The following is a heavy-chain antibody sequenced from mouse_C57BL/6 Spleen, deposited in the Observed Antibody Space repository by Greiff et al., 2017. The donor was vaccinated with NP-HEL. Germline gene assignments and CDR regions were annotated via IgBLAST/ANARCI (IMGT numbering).Heavy chain of an antibody. J-gene: IGHJ2*01. D-gene: IGHD1-1*01. Sequence: VQLQQPGAELVKPGASVKMSCKASGYTFTSYWITWVKQSPGQGLEWIGDIYPGSGSTNYNEKFKSKATLTVDTSSSTAYMQLSSLTSEDSAVYYCAREGDYGSSSDYWGQGTTLTVSS. CDR1: GYTFTSYW. CDR2: IYPGSGST. CDR3: AREGDYGSSSDY. V-gene: IGHV1-55*01.